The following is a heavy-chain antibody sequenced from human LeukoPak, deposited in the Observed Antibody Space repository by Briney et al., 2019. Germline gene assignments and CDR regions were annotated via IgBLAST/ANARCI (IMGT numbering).Heavy chain of an antibody. D-gene: IGHD3-22*01. CDR1: GGTFSSYA. CDR3: ARDRRPSYYYDSLYYFDY. CDR2: IIPIFGTA. J-gene: IGHJ4*02. V-gene: IGHV1-69*13. Sequence: SVNVSCKASGGTFSSYAISWVRQAPGQGLEWMGGIIPIFGTANYAQKFQGRVTITADESTSTAYTELSSLRSEDTAVYYCARDRRPSYYYDSLYYFDYWGQGTLVTVSS.